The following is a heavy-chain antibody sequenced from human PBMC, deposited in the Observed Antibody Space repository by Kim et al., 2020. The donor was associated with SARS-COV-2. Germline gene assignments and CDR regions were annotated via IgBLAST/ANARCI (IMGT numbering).Heavy chain of an antibody. CDR2: IYYSGSA. CDR3: ARHFDYPIAFVI. J-gene: IGHJ3*02. V-gene: IGHV4-39*01. Sequence: SETLSLTCSASGDSISSTTYYWGWIRQPPGKGLEWIASIYYSGSAKYNPSLKSRVSISVDTSKNQFSLKLNSVTAADTAIYYCARHFDYPIAFVIWGHG. D-gene: IGHD3-10*01. CDR1: GDSISSTTYY.